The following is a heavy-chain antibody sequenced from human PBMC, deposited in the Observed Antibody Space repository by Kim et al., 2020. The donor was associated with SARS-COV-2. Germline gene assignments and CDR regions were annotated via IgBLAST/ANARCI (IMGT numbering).Heavy chain of an antibody. V-gene: IGHV4-4*07. J-gene: IGHJ4*02. CDR3: ARDFDY. Sequence: YSNGTTDYSPSLQSRLTLSVDTSKNPFSVKLSSVTAADTAVYYCARDFDYWGQGTLVTVSS. CDR2: YSNGTT.